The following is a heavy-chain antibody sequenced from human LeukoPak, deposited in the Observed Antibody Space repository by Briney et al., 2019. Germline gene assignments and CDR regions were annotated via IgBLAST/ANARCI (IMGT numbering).Heavy chain of an antibody. J-gene: IGHJ4*02. D-gene: IGHD3-10*01. CDR2: ISYDGSNK. CDR3: ARKLAASVRGIFDY. Sequence: GGSLRLSCAASGFTFSSYAMHWVRQAPGKGLEWVAVISYDGSNKYYADSVKGRFTISRDNSKNTLYLQTNSLRAEDTAVYYCARKLAASVRGIFDYWGQGTLVTVSS. V-gene: IGHV3-30*04. CDR1: GFTFSSYA.